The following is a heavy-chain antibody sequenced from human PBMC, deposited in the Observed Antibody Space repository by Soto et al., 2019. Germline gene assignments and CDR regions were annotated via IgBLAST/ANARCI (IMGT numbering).Heavy chain of an antibody. Sequence: QLQLQESGPGLVKPSETLSLTCTVSGGSISSSSYYWGWIRQPPGKGLELIGSIYYSGSTYYNPSLKSRVTISVDTSKNQFSLKLSSVTAADTAVYYCARQRSAAGKRYWFDPWGQGTLVTVSS. J-gene: IGHJ5*02. CDR3: ARQRSAAGKRYWFDP. V-gene: IGHV4-39*01. CDR1: GGSISSSSYY. D-gene: IGHD6-13*01. CDR2: IYYSGST.